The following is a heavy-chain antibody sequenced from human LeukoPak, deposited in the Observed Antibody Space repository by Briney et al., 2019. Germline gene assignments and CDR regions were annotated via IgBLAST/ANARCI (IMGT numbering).Heavy chain of an antibody. CDR2: ITSDGSAT. Sequence: SGGSLRLSCAVSGFTFTMYWMHWVRQGPGKGLEWVSRITSDGSATGYADSVKGRFTISRDNAKNTLYLQMNSLRAEDTAVYYCASDASPGYFDPWGRGTLLIVSS. J-gene: IGHJ2*01. CDR3: ASDASPGYFDP. CDR1: GFTFTMYW. D-gene: IGHD2-15*01. V-gene: IGHV3-74*01.